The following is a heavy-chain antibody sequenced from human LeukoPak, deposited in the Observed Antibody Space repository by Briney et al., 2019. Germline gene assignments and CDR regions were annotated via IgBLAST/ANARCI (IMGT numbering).Heavy chain of an antibody. Sequence: QTGGSLRLSCAASGFTFNYYWLTWVRQAPGKGLEWVANIQQDGSEKYYVDSVKGRFIISRDNAKNSLYLQMNSLRAEDTAVYYCARVRKLRTRGVMDPLDYWGQGTLVTVSS. CDR1: GFTFNYYW. CDR3: ARVRKLRTRGVMDPLDY. V-gene: IGHV3-7*01. CDR2: IQQDGSEK. D-gene: IGHD3-10*01. J-gene: IGHJ4*02.